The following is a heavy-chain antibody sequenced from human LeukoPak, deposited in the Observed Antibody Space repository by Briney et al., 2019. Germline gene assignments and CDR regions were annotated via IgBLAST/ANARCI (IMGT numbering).Heavy chain of an antibody. CDR3: ARDSGSQAFDY. CDR2: ISYDGSNK. D-gene: IGHD1-26*01. J-gene: IGHJ4*02. CDR1: GFTFSSYA. Sequence: PGRSLRLSCAASGFTFSSYAMHWVRQAPGKGIEWVAVISYDGSNKYYADSVKGRFTISRDNSKNTLYLQMNSLRAEDTAVYYCARDSGSQAFDYWGQGTLVTVSS. V-gene: IGHV3-30*01.